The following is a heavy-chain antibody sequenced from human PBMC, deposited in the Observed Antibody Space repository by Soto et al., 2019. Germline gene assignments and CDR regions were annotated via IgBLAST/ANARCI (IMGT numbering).Heavy chain of an antibody. CDR1: GFTFSRYG. J-gene: IGHJ4*02. Sequence: GGSLRLSCAAHGFTFSRYGIHWVRQAPGKGLEWVANIWYDGSYKYYADSVKGRFTISRDNSKNTLYLQMNSLSAEDTAVYYCARDQSYRRDWYYFDYWGQGTPVTVSS. CDR2: IWYDGSYK. D-gene: IGHD3-9*01. CDR3: ARDQSYRRDWYYFDY. V-gene: IGHV3-33*01.